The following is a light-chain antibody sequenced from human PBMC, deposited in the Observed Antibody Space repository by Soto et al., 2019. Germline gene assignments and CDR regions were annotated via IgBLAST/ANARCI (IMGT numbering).Light chain of an antibody. CDR2: GAS. CDR3: QQYNNWPRT. Sequence: EIVMTQSHATLSVSPGERATLSCRASQSVSSNLAWYQHKPGQAHRXLIYGASTRATGIPARFSDSESGTESTITISCLQPEDCRVYYCQQYNNWPRTFCQGTKVAIK. CDR1: QSVSSN. J-gene: IGKJ1*01. V-gene: IGKV3-15*01.